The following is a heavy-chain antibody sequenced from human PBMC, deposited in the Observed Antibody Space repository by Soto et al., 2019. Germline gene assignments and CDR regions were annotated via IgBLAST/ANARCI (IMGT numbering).Heavy chain of an antibody. D-gene: IGHD4-17*01. CDR1: GFTFGSYA. CDR3: AKAQHYGDYYVWYFDF. CDR2: ISGSGGST. Sequence: EVQLLESGGGLVQPGGSLRLSCAASGFTFGSYAMSWVRQAPGKGLEWVSAISGSGGSTYYADSVKGRFTISRDNSKNTLYLQMNSLRAEDTAVYYCAKAQHYGDYYVWYFDFWGRGTLVTVSS. J-gene: IGHJ2*01. V-gene: IGHV3-23*01.